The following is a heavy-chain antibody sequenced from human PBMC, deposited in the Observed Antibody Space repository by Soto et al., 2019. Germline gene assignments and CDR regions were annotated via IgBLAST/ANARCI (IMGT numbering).Heavy chain of an antibody. J-gene: IGHJ1*01. CDR2: INPSGGST. V-gene: IGHV1-46*01. CDR1: GYTCTMYY. CDR3: AAGRLELTR. D-gene: IGHD1-7*01. Sequence: ASVKVSCKASGYTCTMYYMHWVPQAAGQGLEWMGIINPSGGSTSYAQKFQGRVTMTRDTSTSTVYMELSSLRSEDTAVYYCAAGRLELTRWGQGTLVTVSS.